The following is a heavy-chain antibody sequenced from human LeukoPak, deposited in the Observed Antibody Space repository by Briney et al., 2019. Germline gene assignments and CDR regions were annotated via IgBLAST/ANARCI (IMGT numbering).Heavy chain of an antibody. J-gene: IGHJ4*02. Sequence: GAPVKVSCKASGYTFTDYYMHWVRQAPGQGLEWMGWINPNSGGTNYAQKSQGRVTMTRDTSISTAYMELSRLRSDDTAVYYCARVYGDHYGSGVIDYWGQGTLVTVSS. CDR1: GYTFTDYY. D-gene: IGHD3-10*01. CDR2: INPNSGGT. V-gene: IGHV1-2*02. CDR3: ARVYGDHYGSGVIDY.